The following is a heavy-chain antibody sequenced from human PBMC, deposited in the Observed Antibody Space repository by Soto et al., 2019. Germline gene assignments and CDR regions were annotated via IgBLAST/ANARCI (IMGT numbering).Heavy chain of an antibody. Sequence: GGSLRFSCAASGFSFSDYALTWVRQAPGKGLEWVSGISSTGGGTYYAASVKGRFTVSRDNSESMLYLQMNSLRAEDTAVYYCAKPDNMLRGLHDAFDIWGRGTMVTVSS. CDR3: AKPDNMLRGLHDAFDI. V-gene: IGHV3-23*01. CDR2: ISSTGGGT. J-gene: IGHJ3*02. D-gene: IGHD3-10*01. CDR1: GFSFSDYA.